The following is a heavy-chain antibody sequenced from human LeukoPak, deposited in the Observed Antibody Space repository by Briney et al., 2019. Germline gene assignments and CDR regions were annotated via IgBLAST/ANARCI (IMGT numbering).Heavy chain of an antibody. J-gene: IGHJ5*02. V-gene: IGHV3-23*01. CDR3: AKYGDYSRLGGNWFDP. CDR1: GFTFSSYA. CDR2: ISGSGGST. Sequence: GGSLRLSCAASGFTFSSYAMSWVRQAPGKGLEWVSGISGSGGSTYYADSVKGRFTISRDNSNNTLYVQMNSLRVEDTAIYYCAKYGDYSRLGGNWFDPWGQGTLVTVSS. D-gene: IGHD4-17*01.